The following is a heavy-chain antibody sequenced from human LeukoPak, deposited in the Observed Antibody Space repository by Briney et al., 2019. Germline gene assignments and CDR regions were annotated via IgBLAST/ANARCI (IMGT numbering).Heavy chain of an antibody. CDR1: GGSVSSADYC. D-gene: IGHD6-13*01. V-gene: IGHV4-31*03. CDR2: IYFSGNA. J-gene: IGHJ5*02. CDR3: ARALGSSWYWVDP. Sequence: PSETLSLTCTVSGGSVSSADYCWSWIRQHPGKGLEWIGYIYFSGNAYYNPSLKSRVTISLATAKNQFSLKLSSVTAADTAVYYCARALGSSWYWVDPWGRGTLITVSS.